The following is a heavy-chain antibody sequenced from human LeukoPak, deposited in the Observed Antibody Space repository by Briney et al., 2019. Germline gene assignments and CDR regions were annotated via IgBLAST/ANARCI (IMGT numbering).Heavy chain of an antibody. D-gene: IGHD5-24*01. Sequence: SETLSLTCTVSGGSISSYYWSWIRQPPGKGLEWIGYIYYSGSTNYNPSLKSRVTISVDTSKNQFSLKLSSVTAADTAVYYCARHPGGWLHRSVDYWGQGTLVTVSS. CDR2: IYYSGST. V-gene: IGHV4-59*08. CDR3: ARHPGGWLHRSVDY. J-gene: IGHJ4*02. CDR1: GGSISSYY.